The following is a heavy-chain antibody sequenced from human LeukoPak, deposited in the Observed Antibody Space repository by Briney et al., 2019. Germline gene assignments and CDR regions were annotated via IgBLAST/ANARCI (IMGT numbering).Heavy chain of an antibody. Sequence: PGGSLRLSCAASGFTVSSNYMSWVRQAPGKGLEWVSVIYSGGSTYYADSVKGRFTISRGNSKNTLYLQMNSLRAEDTAVYYCGLDYYGSGSYGDWGQGTLVTVSS. J-gene: IGHJ4*02. CDR2: IYSGGST. D-gene: IGHD3-10*01. CDR1: GFTVSSNY. CDR3: GLDYYGSGSYGD. V-gene: IGHV3-53*01.